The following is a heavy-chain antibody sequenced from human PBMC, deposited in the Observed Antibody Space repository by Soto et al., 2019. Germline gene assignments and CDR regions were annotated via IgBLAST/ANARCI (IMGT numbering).Heavy chain of an antibody. Sequence: PGGSLRLSCVASGFTLTNNDMHWVRQAPGQGLEWVAVNSSDGSSYYYGDSVRGRFTISRDTSKNTLFLEMNSLTTADTAVYYCAKDRGLAESGTWSHYYYGMDVWGQGTSVTVSS. J-gene: IGHJ6*02. CDR2: NSSDGSSY. V-gene: IGHV3-30*18. CDR3: AKDRGLAESGTWSHYYYGMDV. CDR1: GFTLTNND. D-gene: IGHD1-26*01.